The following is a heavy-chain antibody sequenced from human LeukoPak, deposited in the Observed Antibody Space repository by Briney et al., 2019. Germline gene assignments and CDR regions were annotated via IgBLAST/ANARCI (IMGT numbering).Heavy chain of an antibody. V-gene: IGHV1-24*01. CDR2: FDPGAGEI. D-gene: IGHD3-10*01. CDR3: AAGGIYSLLDY. CDR1: GDTLSELT. Sequence: ASVKVSCKVSGDTLSELTMHWVRQAPGKGLEWMGGFDPGAGEILYAQQFQGRVTMTEDTSTDTAYMELTSLRSEDSGVYFCAAGGIYSLLDYWGQGTLSPSLQ. J-gene: IGHJ4*02.